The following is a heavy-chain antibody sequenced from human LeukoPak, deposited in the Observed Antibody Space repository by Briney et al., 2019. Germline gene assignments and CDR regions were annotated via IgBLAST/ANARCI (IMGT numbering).Heavy chain of an antibody. CDR1: GVSISSSNSY. Sequence: SETLSLTCTVSGVSISSSNSYWGWIRQPPGKGLEWIGSIYYSGNTYYNPSLTSRVTILLDASKNHFSLKVTSVTPADTAVYYCARGHIGSSWRINWFDPWGQGTLVTVSS. CDR3: ARGHIGSSWRINWFDP. V-gene: IGHV4-39*07. CDR2: IYYSGNT. J-gene: IGHJ5*02. D-gene: IGHD6-13*01.